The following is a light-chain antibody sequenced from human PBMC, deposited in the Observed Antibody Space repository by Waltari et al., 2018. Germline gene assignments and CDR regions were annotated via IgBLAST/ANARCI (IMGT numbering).Light chain of an antibody. CDR2: DAS. CDR1: QSVRSY. J-gene: IGKJ2*03. Sequence: EIVLPHPPATLPLSPGEIATLSCRASQSVRSYLAWYQQKPGQAPRLLIYDASNRATGIPARFSGSGSGTDFTLTISSLEPEDFAVYYCQQRSNWPPSFGQGTKLEIK. CDR3: QQRSNWPPS. V-gene: IGKV3-11*01.